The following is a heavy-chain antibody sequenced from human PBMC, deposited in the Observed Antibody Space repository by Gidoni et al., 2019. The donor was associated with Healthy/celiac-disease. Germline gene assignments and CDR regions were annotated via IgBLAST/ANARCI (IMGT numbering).Heavy chain of an antibody. CDR1: GFTFSSYC. CDR2: IWYDGSNK. CDR3: AREIQYYYDSSGYYLGSYFDY. V-gene: IGHV3-33*01. J-gene: IGHJ4*02. D-gene: IGHD3-22*01. Sequence: QVQLVESGGGVVQPGRSLRLSYAASGFTFSSYCMPWVRQAPGKGLEWVAVIWYDGSNKYYADSVKGRFTISRDNSKNTLYLQMNSLRAEDTAVYYCAREIQYYYDSSGYYLGSYFDYWGQGTLVTVSS.